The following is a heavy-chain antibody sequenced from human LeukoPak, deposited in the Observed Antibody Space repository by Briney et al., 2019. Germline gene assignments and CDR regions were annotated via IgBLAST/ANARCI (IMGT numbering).Heavy chain of an antibody. D-gene: IGHD1-26*01. CDR1: GGSFSGYY. CDR2: INHSGST. Sequence: SETLSLTCAVYGGSFSGYYWSWIRQPPGKGLEWIGEINHSGSTNYNPSLYSRVTISVDKSKNQFSLKLNSVTAADTAVYYCARAGRRTFAFDIWGQGTMVTVSS. J-gene: IGHJ3*02. CDR3: ARAGRRTFAFDI. V-gene: IGHV4-34*01.